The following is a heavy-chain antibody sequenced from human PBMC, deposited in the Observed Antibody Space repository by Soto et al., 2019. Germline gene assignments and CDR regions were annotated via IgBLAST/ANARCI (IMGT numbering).Heavy chain of an antibody. J-gene: IGHJ2*01. CDR3: ARYDSATGYFDL. D-gene: IGHD3-22*01. CDR1: GYTFTSYA. V-gene: IGHV1-3*01. CDR2: INAGNGNT. Sequence: ASVKVSCKASGYTFTSYAMHWVRQAPGQRLEWMGWINAGNGNTKYSQKFQGRVTITRDTSASTAYMELSSLRSEDTAVYYCARYDSATGYFDLWGRGTLVTVSS.